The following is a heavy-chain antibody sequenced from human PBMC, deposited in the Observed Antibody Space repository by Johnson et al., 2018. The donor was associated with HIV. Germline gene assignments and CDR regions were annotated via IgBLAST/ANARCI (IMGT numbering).Heavy chain of an antibody. D-gene: IGHD3-22*01. CDR2: IYRDNST. V-gene: IGHV3-66*01. J-gene: IGHJ3*02. CDR1: GFTVSNNY. Sequence: VQLVESGGGLVQPGGSLILSCAASGFTVSNNYMNWVRQAPGKGLEWVSLIYRDNSTYYADSVKGRFTISRDNSKNTLYLQMNGLRAEDTGLYYCVRDQGYYDSSGYPDAFDIWGQATMVTVSS. CDR3: VRDQGYYDSSGYPDAFDI.